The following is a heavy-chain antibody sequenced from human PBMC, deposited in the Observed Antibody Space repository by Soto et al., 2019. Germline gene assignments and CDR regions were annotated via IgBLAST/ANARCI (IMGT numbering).Heavy chain of an antibody. D-gene: IGHD1-1*01. CDR2: INGGTGQT. V-gene: IGHV1-3*01. CDR3: ARGKGMEENYYYYGLDI. CDR1: GYSFSTYA. J-gene: IGHJ6*02. Sequence: ASVKVSCKASGYSFSTYAMHWVRQAPGQSLEWMGWINGGTGQTKFSQRLQDRITITRDTSASTAYMELSSLRSEDTAVYYCARGKGMEENYYYYGLDIWGQGTTVTVYS.